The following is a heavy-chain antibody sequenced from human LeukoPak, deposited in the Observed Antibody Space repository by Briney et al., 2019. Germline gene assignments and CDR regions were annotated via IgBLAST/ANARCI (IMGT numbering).Heavy chain of an antibody. Sequence: PSETLSLTCTVSSGSLGSYYWNWLRQPAGKGLEWIGHIYTSGSTNYNPSLKSRVTMSVDTSKNQFSLKLNSVTAADTAFYYCAREYSSSSGKALYYWGQGTLVTVSS. J-gene: IGHJ4*02. CDR3: AREYSSSSGKALYY. CDR1: SGSLGSYY. CDR2: IYTSGST. D-gene: IGHD6-6*01. V-gene: IGHV4-4*07.